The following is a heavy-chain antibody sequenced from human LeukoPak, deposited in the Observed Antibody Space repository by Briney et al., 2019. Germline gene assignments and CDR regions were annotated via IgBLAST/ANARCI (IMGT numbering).Heavy chain of an antibody. CDR2: INHSGST. V-gene: IGHV4-34*01. J-gene: IGHJ3*02. CDR3: ARRGYSYGRGAFDI. CDR1: GGSFSGYY. Sequence: SETLSLTCAVYGGSFSGYYWSWIRQPPGKGLEWIGEINHSGSTNYNPSLKSRVTISADTSKNHFSLKLSSVTAADTAVYYCARRGYSYGRGAFDIWGQGTMVTVSS. D-gene: IGHD5-18*01.